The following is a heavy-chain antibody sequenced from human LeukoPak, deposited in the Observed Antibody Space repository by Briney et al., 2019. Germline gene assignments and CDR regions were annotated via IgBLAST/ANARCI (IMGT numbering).Heavy chain of an antibody. J-gene: IGHJ4*02. CDR2: ISGSGGST. CDR1: GFTFSSYA. CDR3: AEDRGPYCGGDCYY. D-gene: IGHD2-21*02. V-gene: IGHV3-23*01. Sequence: GGSLRLSCAASGFTFSSYAMSWVRQAPGKGLEWVSAISGSGGSTYYADSVKGRFTISRDNSKNTLYLQMNSLRAEDTAVYYCAEDRGPYCGGDCYYWGQGTLVTVSS.